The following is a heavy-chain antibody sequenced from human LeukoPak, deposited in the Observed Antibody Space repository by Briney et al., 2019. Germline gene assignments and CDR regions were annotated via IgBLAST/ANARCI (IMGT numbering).Heavy chain of an antibody. CDR3: ARDTVWFGEFTKSYAFDV. D-gene: IGHD3-10*01. Sequence: GGSLRLSCAASGFTFSDYYMSWIRQAPGKGLEWISCISFSGATVYSADSVKGRFAISRDNAKNSLYLQMNSLSAEDTAVYHCARDTVWFGEFTKSYAFDVWGQGTMVTVSS. CDR2: ISFSGATV. CDR1: GFTFSDYY. V-gene: IGHV3-11*01. J-gene: IGHJ3*01.